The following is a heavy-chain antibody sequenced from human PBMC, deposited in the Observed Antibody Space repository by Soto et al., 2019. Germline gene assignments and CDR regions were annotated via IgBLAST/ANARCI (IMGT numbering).Heavy chain of an antibody. CDR2: IYWDDDK. D-gene: IGHD3-3*01. CDR1: GFSLTTSGVG. J-gene: IGHJ4*02. CDR3: AHRVLRTVFGLVTTTAIYFDF. V-gene: IGHV2-5*02. Sequence: QITLNESGPTPVKPRQPHTLTCTFSGFSLTTSGVGVGWIRQSPGKAPEWLALIYWDDDKRYSPSLKSRLTITKDTSKYPVVLTMADLDPADTATYYCAHRVLRTVFGLVTTTAIYFDFWGQGTPVAVSS.